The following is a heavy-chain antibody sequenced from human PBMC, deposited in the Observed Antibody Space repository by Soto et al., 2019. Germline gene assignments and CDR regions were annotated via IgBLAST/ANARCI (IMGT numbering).Heavy chain of an antibody. D-gene: IGHD5-18*01. CDR3: ARQGYSYVDAFDI. V-gene: IGHV4-39*01. CDR2: IYYSGST. J-gene: IGHJ3*02. CDR1: GGSISSSSYY. Sequence: PSETLSLTCTVSGGSISSSSYYWGWIRQPPGKGLEWIGSIYYSGSTYYNPSLKSRVTISVDTSKNQFSLKLSSVTAADTAVYYCARQGYSYVDAFDIWGQGTMVTVSS.